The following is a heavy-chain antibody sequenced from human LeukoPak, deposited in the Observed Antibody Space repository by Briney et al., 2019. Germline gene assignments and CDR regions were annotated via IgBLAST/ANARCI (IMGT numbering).Heavy chain of an antibody. Sequence: GGSLRLSCAASGFTFSTYWMDWVRQAPGKGLEWVASIKEDGSDTNYVGSVRGRFTVSRDNTKNSLYLQMNSLRADDTAVYYCASDRAYAQFDYWGQGTLVTVSS. J-gene: IGHJ4*02. V-gene: IGHV3-7*01. D-gene: IGHD3-10*01. CDR1: GFTFSTYW. CDR2: IKEDGSDT. CDR3: ASDRAYAQFDY.